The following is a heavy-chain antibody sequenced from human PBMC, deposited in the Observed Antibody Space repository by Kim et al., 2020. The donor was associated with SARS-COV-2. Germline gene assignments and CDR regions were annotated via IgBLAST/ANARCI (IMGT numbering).Heavy chain of an antibody. D-gene: IGHD6-13*01. CDR3: ARDHLSWLWQQRYGMDV. V-gene: IGHV3-33*01. Sequence: GGSLRLSCAASGFTFSSYGMHWVRQAPGKGLEWVADIWYHGSNKYYADSVKGRFTISRDNSKNTLYLQMNSLRAEDTAVYYCARDHLSWLWQQRYGMDV. J-gene: IGHJ6*01. CDR2: IWYHGSNK. CDR1: GFTFSSYG.